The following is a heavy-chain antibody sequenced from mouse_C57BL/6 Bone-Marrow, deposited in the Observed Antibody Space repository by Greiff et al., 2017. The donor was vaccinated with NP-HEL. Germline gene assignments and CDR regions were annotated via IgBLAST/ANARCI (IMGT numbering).Heavy chain of an antibody. CDR1: GYTFTSYW. Sequence: VQLQQPGTELVKPGASVKLSCKASGYTFTSYWMHWVKQRPGQGLEWIGNINPSNGGTNYNEKFKSKATLTVDKSSSTAYMQLSSLTSEDAAVYYCARNPLTTVVFDYWGQGTTLTVSS. D-gene: IGHD1-1*01. J-gene: IGHJ2*01. CDR2: INPSNGGT. V-gene: IGHV1-53*01. CDR3: ARNPLTTVVFDY.